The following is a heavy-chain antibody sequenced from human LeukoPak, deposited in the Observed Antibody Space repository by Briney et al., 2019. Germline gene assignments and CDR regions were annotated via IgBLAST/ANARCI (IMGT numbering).Heavy chain of an antibody. CDR2: ISSSGSTI. D-gene: IGHD1-26*01. CDR1: GFTFSDYY. Sequence: GGSLRLSCAASGFTFSDYYMSWIRQAPGKGLEWASYISSSGSTIYYADSVKGRFTISRDNAKNSLYLQMNSLRAEDTAVYYCARDPDVVGATPFDYWGQGTLVTVSS. J-gene: IGHJ4*02. V-gene: IGHV3-11*04. CDR3: ARDPDVVGATPFDY.